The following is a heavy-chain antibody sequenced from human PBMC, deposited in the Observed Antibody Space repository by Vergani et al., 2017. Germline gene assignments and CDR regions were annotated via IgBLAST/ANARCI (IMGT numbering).Heavy chain of an antibody. V-gene: IGHV4-59*01. D-gene: IGHD3-10*01. CDR2: IYYSGST. CDR1: GGSISSYY. CDR3: ARVREYYGSGSPDY. Sequence: QVQLQESGPGLVKPSETLSLTCPVSGGSISSYYWRWIRQPPGKGLEWIGYIYYSGSTNYNPSLKSRVTISVDTSKNQFSLKLSSVTAADTAVYYCARVREYYGSGSPDYWGQGTLVTVSS. J-gene: IGHJ4*02.